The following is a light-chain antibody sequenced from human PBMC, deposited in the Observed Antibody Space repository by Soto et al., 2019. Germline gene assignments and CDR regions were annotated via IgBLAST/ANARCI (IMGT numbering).Light chain of an antibody. J-gene: IGKJ5*01. CDR2: GAS. V-gene: IGKV3-20*01. Sequence: EIVLTQSPGTLSLSLGERATLSCRASQTLSRSWLAWYQHKPGQAPTLLVSGASRRATGIPDRFSGGGSGTDGTLTISRLEPEDGALDYCQQYDRPPIPVGQGTRLEIK. CDR3: QQYDRPPIP. CDR1: QTLSRSW.